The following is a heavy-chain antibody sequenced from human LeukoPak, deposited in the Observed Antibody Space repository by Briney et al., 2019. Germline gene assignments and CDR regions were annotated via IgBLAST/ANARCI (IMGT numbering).Heavy chain of an antibody. CDR2: INPSGGST. V-gene: IGHV1-46*01. Sequence: ASVKVSCKASGYTFTSYYMHWVRQAPGQGLEWMGIINPSGGSTSYAQKFQGRVTMTRDTSTSTVYMELSSLRSEDTAVYYCARAYGRGSGSYYFDYWGQGTLVTVSS. J-gene: IGHJ4*02. D-gene: IGHD3-10*01. CDR1: GYTFTSYY. CDR3: ARAYGRGSGSYYFDY.